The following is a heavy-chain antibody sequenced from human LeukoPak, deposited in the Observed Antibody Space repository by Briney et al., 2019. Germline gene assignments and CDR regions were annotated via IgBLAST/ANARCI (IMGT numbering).Heavy chain of an antibody. CDR1: GFTFDDYA. D-gene: IGHD6-19*01. CDR2: ISWNSGNI. V-gene: IGHV3-9*01. J-gene: IGHJ3*02. Sequence: PGRSLRLSCVASGFTFDDYAMRWVRQAPGKGLEWVSGISWNSGNIGYADSVKGRFTISRDNAKNSLYLQMNSLRAEDTALYYCAKDMRYSSGWNDAFDIWGQGTMVTVSS. CDR3: AKDMRYSSGWNDAFDI.